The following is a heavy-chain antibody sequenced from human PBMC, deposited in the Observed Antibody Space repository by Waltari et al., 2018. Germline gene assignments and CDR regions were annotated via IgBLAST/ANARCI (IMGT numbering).Heavy chain of an antibody. D-gene: IGHD3-22*01. CDR2: IWYDGSNK. CDR3: ARDVYYYDSSGYPRD. CDR1: GFTFSSYG. V-gene: IGHV3-33*01. Sequence: QVQLVESGGGVVQPGRSLRLSCAASGFTFSSYGMHWVRQAPGKGLEWVAVIWYDGSNKYYADSVKGRFTISRDNSKNTLYLQMNSLRAEDTAVYYCARDVYYYDSSGYPRDWGQGTLVTVSS. J-gene: IGHJ4*02.